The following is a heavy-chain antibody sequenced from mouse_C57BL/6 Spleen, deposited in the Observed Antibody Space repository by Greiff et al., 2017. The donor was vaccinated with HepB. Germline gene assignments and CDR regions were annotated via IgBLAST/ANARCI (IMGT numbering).Heavy chain of an antibody. CDR3: ARHDGYYVFDY. Sequence: EVKLVESGGGLVKPGGSLKLSCAASGFTFSSYTMSWVRQTPEKRLEWVATISGGGGNTYYPDSVKGRFTISRDNAKNTLYLQMSSLRSEDTALYYCARHDGYYVFDYWGQGTTLTVSS. D-gene: IGHD2-3*01. CDR1: GFTFSSYT. V-gene: IGHV5-9*01. CDR2: ISGGGGNT. J-gene: IGHJ2*01.